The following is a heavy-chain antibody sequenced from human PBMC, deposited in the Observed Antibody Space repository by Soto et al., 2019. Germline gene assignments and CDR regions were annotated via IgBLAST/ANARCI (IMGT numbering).Heavy chain of an antibody. J-gene: IGHJ5*02. V-gene: IGHV4-39*07. CDR2: IYYSGST. D-gene: IGHD3-16*01. Sequence: PSETLSLTCTVSGGSISSSSYYWGWIRQPPGKGLEWIGSIYYSGSTFYNPSLKSRVTISVDTSKNQFSLKLSSVTAADTAVYYCARGLVRSTAGCWFDPWGQGTLVTVSS. CDR1: GGSISSSSYY. CDR3: ARGLVRSTAGCWFDP.